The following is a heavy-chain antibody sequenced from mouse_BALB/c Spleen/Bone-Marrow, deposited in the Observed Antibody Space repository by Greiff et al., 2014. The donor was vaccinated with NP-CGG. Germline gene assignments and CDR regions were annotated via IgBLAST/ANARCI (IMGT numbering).Heavy chain of an antibody. CDR2: IYPGDGDT. CDR1: GYTFTSYW. J-gene: IGHJ4*01. Sequence: VQLQQSGAELARPGASVKLSCKASGYTFTSYWMHWVKQRPGQGLEWIGAIYPGDGDTRYTQKFKGKATSTADKSSSTAYMQLSSLASEDSAVYYCARRDYGIRENYYAMDYWGQGTSVTVSS. CDR3: ARRDYGIRENYYAMDY. D-gene: IGHD1-2*01. V-gene: IGHV1-87*01.